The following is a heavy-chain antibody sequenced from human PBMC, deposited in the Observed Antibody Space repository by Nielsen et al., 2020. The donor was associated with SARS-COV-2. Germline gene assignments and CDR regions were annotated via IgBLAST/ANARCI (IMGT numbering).Heavy chain of an antibody. J-gene: IGHJ4*02. CDR1: GFTFSNFW. CDR2: IKEDGSQR. CDR3: ARDPGWLQFDY. V-gene: IGHV3-7*03. D-gene: IGHD5-24*01. Sequence: GGSLRLSCAASGFTFSNFWMSWVRQAPGKGLEWVANIKEDGSQRNYVDYVKGRFTISRDNAKNSLYLQINSLRAEDTAVYYCARDPGWLQFDYWGQGTLVTVSS.